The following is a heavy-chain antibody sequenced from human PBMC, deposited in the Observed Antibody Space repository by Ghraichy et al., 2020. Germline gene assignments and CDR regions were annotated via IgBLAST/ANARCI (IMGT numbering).Heavy chain of an antibody. CDR1: GGSFSGYY. D-gene: IGHD5-24*01. CDR3: AREMATITGGAFDI. V-gene: IGHV4-34*01. CDR2: INHSGST. J-gene: IGHJ3*02. Sequence: SETLSLTCAVYGGSFSGYYWSWIRQPPGKGLEWIGEINHSGSTNYNPSLKSRVTISVDTSKNQFSLKLSSVTAADTAVYYCAREMATITGGAFDIWGQGTMVTVSS.